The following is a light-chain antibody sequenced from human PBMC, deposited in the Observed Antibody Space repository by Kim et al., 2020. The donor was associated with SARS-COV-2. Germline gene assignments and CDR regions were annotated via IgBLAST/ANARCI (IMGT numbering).Light chain of an antibody. CDR3: QQYGSSLYT. J-gene: IGKJ2*01. V-gene: IGKV3-20*01. CDR1: QSVSSSY. CDR2: GAS. Sequence: WSPGAGPTLSCRASQSVSSSYLAWYQQKPGQAPRLLIYGASSRATGIPDRFSGSGSGTDFTLTISRLEPEDFAVYYCQQYGSSLYTFGQGTKLEI.